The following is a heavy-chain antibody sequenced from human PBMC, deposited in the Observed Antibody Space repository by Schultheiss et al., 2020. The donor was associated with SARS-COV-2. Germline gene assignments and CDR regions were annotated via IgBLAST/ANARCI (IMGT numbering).Heavy chain of an antibody. CDR3: ARGGSNYANYYYYMDV. V-gene: IGHV1-46*04. CDR1: GYTFTSYG. Sequence: ASVKVSCKASGYTFTSYGISWVRQAPGQGLEWMGIINPSGGSTTYAQKLQGRVTMTRDTSTSTVYMELSSLRSEDTAVYYCARGGSNYANYYYYMDVWGKGTTVTVSS. D-gene: IGHD4-11*01. J-gene: IGHJ6*03. CDR2: INPSGGST.